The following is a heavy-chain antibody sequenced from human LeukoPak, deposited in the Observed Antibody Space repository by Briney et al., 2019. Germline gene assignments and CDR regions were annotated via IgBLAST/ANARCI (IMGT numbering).Heavy chain of an antibody. D-gene: IGHD1-26*01. CDR3: ARIRGSSRQFLDS. Sequence: PGGSLRLSCAASGVTFSRYWMHWVRQAPGKGLEWVSYISGSGGTVYYAGSVKGRFTVSRDNARNSLYVQMNTLRAEDTAVYYCARIRGSSRQFLDSWGQGTLVTVSS. J-gene: IGHJ4*02. CDR1: GVTFSRYW. V-gene: IGHV3-48*03. CDR2: ISGSGGTV.